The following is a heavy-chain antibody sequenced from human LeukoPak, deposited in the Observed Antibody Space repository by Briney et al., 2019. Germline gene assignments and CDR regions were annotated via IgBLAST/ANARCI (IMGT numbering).Heavy chain of an antibody. J-gene: IGHJ4*02. V-gene: IGHV1-69*13. CDR2: IIPIFGTA. D-gene: IGHD6-19*01. Sequence: SVKVSCKASGGTFSSYAISWVRQAPGQGLEWMGGIIPIFGTASYAQKFQGRVTITADESTSTAYMELSSLRSEDTAVYYCARDSEQWLVRGSRSHFDYWGQGTLVTVSS. CDR3: ARDSEQWLVRGSRSHFDY. CDR1: GGTFSSYA.